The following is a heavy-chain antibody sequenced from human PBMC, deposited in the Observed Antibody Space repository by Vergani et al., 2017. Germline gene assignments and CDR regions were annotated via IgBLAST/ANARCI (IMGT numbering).Heavy chain of an antibody. J-gene: IGHJ4*02. CDR2: IIPIFGTA. Sequence: VQLVQSGAEVKKPGSSVKVSCKASGGTFSSYAISWVRQAPGKGLEWMGMIIPIFGTANYAQKLEGIVTITADESTSTANMELISLRSEDTAVYYCARAAYCGGDCYSNFDYWGQGTLVTVSS. D-gene: IGHD2-21*02. V-gene: IGHV1-69*13. CDR3: ARAAYCGGDCYSNFDY. CDR1: GGTFSSYA.